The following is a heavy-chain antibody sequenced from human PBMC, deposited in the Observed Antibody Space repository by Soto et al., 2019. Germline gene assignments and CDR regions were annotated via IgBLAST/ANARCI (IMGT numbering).Heavy chain of an antibody. J-gene: IGHJ5*02. CDR2: INYSGIT. CDR1: DVSFSGYC. D-gene: IGHD3-22*01. CDR3: ASPIDYWFDP. Sequence: SETLSLTCGVSDVSFSGYCWSWIREPPGKGLEWIGEINYSGITKLNPSLKSRDTLSIDTSKDQFSLRLSSVTAADTAVYYCASPIDYWFDPWGQVTLLPVYS. V-gene: IGHV4-34*01.